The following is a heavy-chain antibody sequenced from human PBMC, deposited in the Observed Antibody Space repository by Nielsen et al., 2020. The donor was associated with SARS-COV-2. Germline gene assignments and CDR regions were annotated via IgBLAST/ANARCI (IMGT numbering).Heavy chain of an antibody. V-gene: IGHV3-30*03. CDR3: ARGRGIAVAGTGDY. Sequence: GESLRLSCAASGFTFSSYGMHWVRQAPGKGLEWVAVISYDGSNKYYADSVKGRFTISRDNAKNSLYLQMNSLRAEDTAVYYCARGRGIAVAGTGDYWGQGTLVTVSS. D-gene: IGHD6-19*01. J-gene: IGHJ4*02. CDR1: GFTFSSYG. CDR2: ISYDGSNK.